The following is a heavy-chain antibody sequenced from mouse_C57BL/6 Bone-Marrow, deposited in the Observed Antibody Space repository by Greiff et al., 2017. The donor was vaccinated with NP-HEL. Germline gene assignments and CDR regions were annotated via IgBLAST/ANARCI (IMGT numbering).Heavy chain of an antibody. Sequence: EVKLVESGGDLVKPGGSLKLSCAASGFTFSSYGMSWVRQTPDKRLEWVATISSGGSYTYYPDSVKGRFTISSDNAKNTPYLQMSSLKSEDTAMYYCARHDNWVFDYWGQGTTLTVSS. J-gene: IGHJ2*01. CDR2: ISSGGSYT. CDR1: GFTFSSYG. CDR3: ARHDNWVFDY. V-gene: IGHV5-6*02. D-gene: IGHD4-1*01.